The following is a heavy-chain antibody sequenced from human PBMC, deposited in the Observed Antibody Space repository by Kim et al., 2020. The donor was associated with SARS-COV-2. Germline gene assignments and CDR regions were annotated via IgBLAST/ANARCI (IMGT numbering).Heavy chain of an antibody. CDR3: VRGGELRGFIRF. J-gene: IGHJ4*02. D-gene: IGHD3-10*01. V-gene: IGHV3-7*01. Sequence: EVDSVKGRVTISRDHAKNALYLQMNSRRAEDTAVYYCVRGGELRGFIRFRGQGTLVTVSS.